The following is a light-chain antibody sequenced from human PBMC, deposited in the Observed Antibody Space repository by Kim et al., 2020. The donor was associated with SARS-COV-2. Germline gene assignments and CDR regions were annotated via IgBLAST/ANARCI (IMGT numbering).Light chain of an antibody. Sequence: SPGVRATISCRASQSVSSNSLAWYQQKPGQAPRLLIYGASSRATGIPDRFSGSGSGTDFTLTITRLEPEDFAVYYCQQYSSSPATFGQGTKVDIK. J-gene: IGKJ1*01. CDR3: QQYSSSPAT. CDR2: GAS. V-gene: IGKV3-20*01. CDR1: QSVSSNS.